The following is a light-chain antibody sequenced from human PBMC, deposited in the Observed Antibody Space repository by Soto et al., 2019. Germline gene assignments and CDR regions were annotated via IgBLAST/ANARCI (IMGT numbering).Light chain of an antibody. Sequence: CTGTHTVVGSYNSVSWYQQYPGKAPKLIIHDVNNRPSGISDRFSGSKSGNTASLTISGLQAEDEADYYCSSFTSSTSYVFGTGTKVTVL. CDR3: SSFTSSTSYV. V-gene: IGLV2-14*03. CDR2: DVN. J-gene: IGLJ1*01. CDR1: HTVVGSYNS.